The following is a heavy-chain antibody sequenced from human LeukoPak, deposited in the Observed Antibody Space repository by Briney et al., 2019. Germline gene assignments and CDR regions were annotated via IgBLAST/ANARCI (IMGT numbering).Heavy chain of an antibody. Sequence: SVKVSCEASGGTFSSYAISWVRQAPGQGLEWMGGIIPILGTANDAQKFQGRVTITADESTSTAYMEVSSLRFEDTAVYYCARSKISDYGDYVWFDPWGQGTLVTVSS. CDR3: ARSKISDYGDYVWFDP. V-gene: IGHV1-69*01. D-gene: IGHD4-17*01. CDR2: IIPILGTA. CDR1: GGTFSSYA. J-gene: IGHJ5*02.